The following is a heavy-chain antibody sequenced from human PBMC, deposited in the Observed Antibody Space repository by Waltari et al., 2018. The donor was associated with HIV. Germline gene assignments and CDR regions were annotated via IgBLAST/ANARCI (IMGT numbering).Heavy chain of an antibody. CDR2: IYAGGTT. CDR1: GFNVSSTY. Sequence: EVRLVEFGGDLVQPGGSLKLSCEASGFNVSSTYMSWVRQLPGKGLEWVSVIYAGGTTSYADSVKGRFSISRDNSNNTLYLQMNRLTVEDTATYYCARGGVIRVEMDVWGQGTTVIVSS. J-gene: IGHJ6*02. CDR3: ARGGVIRVEMDV. D-gene: IGHD3-16*01. V-gene: IGHV3-66*01.